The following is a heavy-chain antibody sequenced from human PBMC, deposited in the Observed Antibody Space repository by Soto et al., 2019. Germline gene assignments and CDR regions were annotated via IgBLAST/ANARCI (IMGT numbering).Heavy chain of an antibody. J-gene: IGHJ4*02. V-gene: IGHV3-48*01. Sequence: GGSLRLSCAASGFTFSSYSMNWVRQAPGKGLEWVSYISSSSSTIYYADSVKGRFTISRDNAKNSLYLQMNSLRAEDTAVYYCARDWYSSSHYFDYWGQGTLVTVSS. CDR3: ARDWYSSSHYFDY. CDR1: GFTFSSYS. D-gene: IGHD6-6*01. CDR2: ISSSSSTI.